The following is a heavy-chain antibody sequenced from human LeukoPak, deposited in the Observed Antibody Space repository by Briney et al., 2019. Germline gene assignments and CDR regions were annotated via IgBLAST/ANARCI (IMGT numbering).Heavy chain of an antibody. J-gene: IGHJ4*02. CDR3: ARDDGAVAGIYFDY. CDR2: IYSGGST. D-gene: IGHD6-19*01. CDR1: GFTVSSNY. Sequence: GGSLRLSCAASGFTVSSNYMSWVRQAPGKGLEWVSVIYSGGSTYYADSVKGRFTISRDNSKNTLYLQMNSLRPEDTAVYYCARDDGAVAGIYFDYWGQGTLVTASS. V-gene: IGHV3-66*02.